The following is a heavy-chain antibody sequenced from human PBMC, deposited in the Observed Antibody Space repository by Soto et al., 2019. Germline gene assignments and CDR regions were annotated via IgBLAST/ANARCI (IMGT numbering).Heavy chain of an antibody. CDR1: GYTFTSYD. J-gene: IGHJ5*02. D-gene: IGHD5-18*01. CDR2: MNPNSGNT. V-gene: IGHV1-8*01. CDR3: ARDTAMANWFDP. Sequence: ASVKVSCKASGYTFTSYDIKWVRQATGQGLEWMGWMNPNSGNTGYAQKFQGRVTMTRNTSISTAYMELSSLRSEDTAVYYCARDTAMANWFDPWGQGTLVTVSS.